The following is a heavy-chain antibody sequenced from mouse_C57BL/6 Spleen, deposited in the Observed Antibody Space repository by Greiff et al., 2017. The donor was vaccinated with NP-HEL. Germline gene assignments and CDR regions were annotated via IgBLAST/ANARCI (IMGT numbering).Heavy chain of an antibody. J-gene: IGHJ3*01. Sequence: EVQLQQSGPVLVKPGASVKMSCKASGYTFTDYYMNWVKQSHGKSLEWIGVINPYNGGTSYNQKFKGKATLTVDKSSSTAYMELNSLTSEDSAVYYCARGGYDYVRFAYWGQGTLVTVSA. D-gene: IGHD2-4*01. CDR2: INPYNGGT. CDR3: ARGGYDYVRFAY. CDR1: GYTFTDYY. V-gene: IGHV1-19*01.